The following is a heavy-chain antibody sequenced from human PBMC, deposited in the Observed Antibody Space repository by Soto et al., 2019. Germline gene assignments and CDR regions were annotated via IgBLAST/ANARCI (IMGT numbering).Heavy chain of an antibody. CDR2: IYPGDSDT. V-gene: IGHV5-51*01. CDR1: GYTFTDYW. CDR3: ARHISTFRYYYYAMDG. D-gene: IGHD2-2*01. Sequence: PWESLKISCKGSGYTFTDYWIGWVRQLPGKGLEWMGIIYPGDSDTRYSPSFQGHVTITVDKSTNTAYLQWNTLRASDTAMYYCARHISTFRYYYYAMDGWGQGTTVTVSS. J-gene: IGHJ6*02.